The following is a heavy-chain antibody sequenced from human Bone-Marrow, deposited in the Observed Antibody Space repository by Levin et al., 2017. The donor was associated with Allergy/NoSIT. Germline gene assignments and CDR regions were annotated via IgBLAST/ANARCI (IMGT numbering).Heavy chain of an antibody. Sequence: GESLKISCKASGYTFTSYGISWVRQAPGQGLEWMGWISAYNGNTNYAQKLQGRVTMTTDTSTSTAYMELRSLRSDDTAVYYCARRGYDSYYYYGMDVWGQGTTVTVSS. CDR2: ISAYNGNT. CDR3: ARRGYDSYYYYGMDV. J-gene: IGHJ6*02. D-gene: IGHD2-15*01. V-gene: IGHV1-18*01. CDR1: GYTFTSYG.